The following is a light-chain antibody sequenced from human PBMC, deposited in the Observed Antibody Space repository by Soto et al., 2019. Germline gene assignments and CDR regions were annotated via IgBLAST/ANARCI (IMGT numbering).Light chain of an antibody. J-gene: IGKJ4*01. CDR1: QDVNNY. Sequence: DIQMTQSPSSLSASVGDRVTITCRASQDVNNYLAWYQQKPGKVPKLLIYAASTLPSGVPSRFSGSGSGTAFTLTISSLQPEDVGSYYCQKHNSVPLTFGGGTKVEIK. CDR2: AAS. CDR3: QKHNSVPLT. V-gene: IGKV1-27*01.